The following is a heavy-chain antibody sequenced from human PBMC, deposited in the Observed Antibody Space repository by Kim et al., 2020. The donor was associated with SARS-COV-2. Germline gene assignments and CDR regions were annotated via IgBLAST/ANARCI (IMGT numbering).Heavy chain of an antibody. CDR3: AKDRFPLIPGYSSGWYFGE. Sequence: GGSLRLSCAASGFTFDDYTMHWVRQAPGKGLEWVSLISWDGGSTYYADSVKGRFTISRDNSKNSLYLQMNSLRTEDTALYYCAKDRFPLIPGYSSGWYFGEWGQGTLVTVSS. CDR1: GFTFDDYT. CDR2: ISWDGGST. V-gene: IGHV3-43*01. D-gene: IGHD6-19*01. J-gene: IGHJ4*02.